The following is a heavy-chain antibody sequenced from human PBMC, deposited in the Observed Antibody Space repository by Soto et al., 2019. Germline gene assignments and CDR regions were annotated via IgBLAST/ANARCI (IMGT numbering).Heavy chain of an antibody. Sequence: QLQLQESGPGLVKPSETLSLTCTVSGGSISSGNYYWDWIRQPPGEGLEWIGSRYYSGSIYYNPSLKSRVTISVDTAKNQCSLKLNSVTAADTAVYYCARGGLGYCATTSCYGFDHWGQGTLVTVSS. D-gene: IGHD2-2*01. V-gene: IGHV4-39*01. CDR1: GGSISSGNYY. CDR3: ARGGLGYCATTSCYGFDH. CDR2: RYYSGSI. J-gene: IGHJ4*02.